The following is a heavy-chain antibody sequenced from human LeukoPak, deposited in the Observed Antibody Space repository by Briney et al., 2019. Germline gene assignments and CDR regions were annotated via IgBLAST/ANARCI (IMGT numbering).Heavy chain of an antibody. V-gene: IGHV3-43*01. CDR1: GFTFDRFT. CDR3: AKLFESGTYNNFLHY. D-gene: IGHD3-10*01. Sequence: GGSLRLSCAASGFTFDRFTIHWVRQTPGKGLEWVSLINRRGHTFYADSVKGRFTISRDNSKNTLYLQMNSLRPEDTAIYYCAKLFESGTYNNFLHYWGQGTLVTVSS. J-gene: IGHJ4*02. CDR2: INRRGHT.